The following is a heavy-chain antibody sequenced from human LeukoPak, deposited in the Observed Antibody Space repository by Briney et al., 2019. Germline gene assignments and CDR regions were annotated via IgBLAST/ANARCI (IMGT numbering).Heavy chain of an antibody. CDR3: ARGGFMSGYYYMDV. V-gene: IGHV4-39*07. J-gene: IGHJ6*03. D-gene: IGHD3-16*01. Sequence: SETLSLTCTVSGGSISSSSYYWSWIPQSPGKGLEWIGEINHSGSTNYNPSLKSRVTISVDTSKSQFSLKLSSVTAADTAVYYCARGGFMSGYYYMDVWGKGTSVTVSS. CDR2: INHSGST. CDR1: GGSISSSSYY.